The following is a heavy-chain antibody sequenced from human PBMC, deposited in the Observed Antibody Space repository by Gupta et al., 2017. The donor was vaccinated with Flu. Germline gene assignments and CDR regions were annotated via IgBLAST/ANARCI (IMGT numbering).Heavy chain of an antibody. CDR1: GGSISSGSYY. V-gene: IGHV4-61*02. J-gene: IGHJ4*02. D-gene: IGHD6-19*01. Sequence: QVQLQESGPGLVKPSQTLSLTCTVSGGSISSGSYYWSWIRQPAGKGLEWIGRIYTSGSTNYNPSLKSRVTISVDTSKNQFSLKLSSVTAADTAVYYCARVVRYSSGWYDGNYWGQGTLVTVSS. CDR3: ARVVRYSSGWYDGNY. CDR2: IYTSGST.